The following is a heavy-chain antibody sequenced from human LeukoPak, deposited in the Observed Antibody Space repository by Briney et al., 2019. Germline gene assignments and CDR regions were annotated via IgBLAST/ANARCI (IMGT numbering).Heavy chain of an antibody. Sequence: LGGSLRLSCAASGFTFSSYAMSWVRQAPGKGLEWVSAISTSSSYIYYADSVKGRFTISRDNARNSLSLQMNSLRAEDTAVYYCARGSVVVSAADNWFDPWGQGTLVTVSS. V-gene: IGHV3-21*01. CDR3: ARGSVVVSAADNWFDP. CDR2: ISTSSSYI. J-gene: IGHJ5*02. CDR1: GFTFSSYA. D-gene: IGHD2-2*01.